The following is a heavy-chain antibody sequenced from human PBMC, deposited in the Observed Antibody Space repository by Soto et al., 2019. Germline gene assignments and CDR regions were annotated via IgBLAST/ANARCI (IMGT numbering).Heavy chain of an antibody. CDR3: ARDLYYSSGYYGY. Sequence: EVQLVESGGGLVQPGGSLRLSCAASGFTFSSYSMNWVRQAPGKGLEGVSYISSSSSTIYYADSVKGRFTISRDNAKNSLYLQMTSLRAEDTAVYYCARDLYYSSGYYGYWGQGTLVTVSS. D-gene: IGHD3-22*01. CDR1: GFTFSSYS. CDR2: ISSSSSTI. J-gene: IGHJ4*02. V-gene: IGHV3-48*01.